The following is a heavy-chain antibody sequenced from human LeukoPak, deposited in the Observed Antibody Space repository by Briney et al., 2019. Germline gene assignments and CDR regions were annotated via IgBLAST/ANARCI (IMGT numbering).Heavy chain of an antibody. CDR2: INHSGST. CDR3: ARGYNSGIVVAPAAIRKGYYYYGTDV. Sequence: PSETLSLTCAVYGGSFSGYYWSWIRQPPGKGLEWIGEINHSGSTNYNPSLKSRDTISVDTSKNQFSLKPSSVTAADTAVYYCARGYNSGIVVAPAAIRKGYYYYGTDVWGQGTTVTVSS. V-gene: IGHV4-34*01. J-gene: IGHJ6*02. D-gene: IGHD2-2*02. CDR1: GGSFSGYY.